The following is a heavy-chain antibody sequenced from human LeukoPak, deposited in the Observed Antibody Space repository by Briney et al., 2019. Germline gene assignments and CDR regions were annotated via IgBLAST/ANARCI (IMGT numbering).Heavy chain of an antibody. V-gene: IGHV1-18*01. Sequence: ASVKVSCKASGYTFTSYGISWVRQAPGQGLEWMGWISAYNGNTNYAQKLQGRVTITRNTSISTAYMELSSLRSEDTAVYYCARGQTLRITMVRGVPSALPSPWDVWGKGTTVTVSS. J-gene: IGHJ6*04. CDR1: GYTFTSYG. CDR2: ISAYNGNT. D-gene: IGHD3-10*01. CDR3: ARGQTLRITMVRGVPSALPSPWDV.